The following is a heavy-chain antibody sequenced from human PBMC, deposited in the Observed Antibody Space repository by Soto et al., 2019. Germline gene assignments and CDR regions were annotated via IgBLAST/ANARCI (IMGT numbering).Heavy chain of an antibody. CDR1: GGSFSGYY. Sequence: QVQLQQWGAGLLKPSETLSLTCAVYGGSFSGYYWSWIRQPPGKGLEWIGEINHSGSTNYNPSLKSRVTISVDTSKNQFSLKLSSVTAADTAVYYCASNDFWSGYAPDYWGQGNLVTVFS. J-gene: IGHJ4*02. CDR3: ASNDFWSGYAPDY. D-gene: IGHD3-3*01. CDR2: INHSGST. V-gene: IGHV4-34*01.